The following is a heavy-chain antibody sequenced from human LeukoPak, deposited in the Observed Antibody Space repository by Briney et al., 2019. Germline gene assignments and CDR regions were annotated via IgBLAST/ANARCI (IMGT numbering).Heavy chain of an antibody. V-gene: IGHV3-23*01. CDR3: AKANSESYGYNWFDS. CDR1: GLTFSLYA. CDR2: VSGSGGST. D-gene: IGHD1-26*01. Sequence: GGSLRLSCAASGLTFSLYAMTWVRQAPGKGLEWVSTVSGSGGSTYYADSVKGRFTVSRDNSKNTLYLQMNSLRAEDTAAYYCAKANSESYGYNWFDSWGQGTLVTVST. J-gene: IGHJ5*01.